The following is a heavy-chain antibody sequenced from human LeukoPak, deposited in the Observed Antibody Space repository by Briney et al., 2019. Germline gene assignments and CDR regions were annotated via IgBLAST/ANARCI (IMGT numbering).Heavy chain of an antibody. CDR2: IIPIFGTA. D-gene: IGHD3-10*01. V-gene: IGHV1-69*05. J-gene: IGHJ3*02. Sequence: GASVKVSCKASGGTFSSYAISWVRQAPGQGLEWMGGIIPIFGTANYAQKFQGRVTITTDESTSTAYMELSSLRSEDTAVYYCARVGKLLWFGVPLDAFDIWGQGTMVTVSS. CDR1: GGTFSSYA. CDR3: ARVGKLLWFGVPLDAFDI.